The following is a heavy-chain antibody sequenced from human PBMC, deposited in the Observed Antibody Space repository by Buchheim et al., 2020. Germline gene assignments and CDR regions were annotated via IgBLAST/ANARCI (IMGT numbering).Heavy chain of an antibody. CDR1: EFPFRNYV. CDR3: AREGRLHGHWFDS. V-gene: IGHV3-33*01. J-gene: IGHJ5*01. Sequence: QVQLVESGGGAVQPGRSLRLSCTASEFPFRNYVIQWVRQAPGKGLEWVAAMWSDGSNAHHADSVKGRFTISRDNSKNTLFLEMNSLRVEDTAVYYCAREGRLHGHWFDSWGQGT. CDR2: MWSDGSNA. D-gene: IGHD2-21*02.